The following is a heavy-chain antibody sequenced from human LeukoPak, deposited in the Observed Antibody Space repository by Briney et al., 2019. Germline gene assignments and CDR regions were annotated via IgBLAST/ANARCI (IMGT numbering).Heavy chain of an antibody. CDR3: ARVGEGATDY. J-gene: IGHJ4*02. D-gene: IGHD1-26*01. CDR1: GFTFSSYS. V-gene: IGHV3-21*01. CDR2: ISSSSYI. Sequence: GGSLRLSCAASGFTFSSYSMNWVRQAPGKGLEWISSISSSSYIYYADSVKGRFTISRDNAKNSLYLQMNNLRAEDTAVYYCARVGEGATDYWGQGTLVTVSS.